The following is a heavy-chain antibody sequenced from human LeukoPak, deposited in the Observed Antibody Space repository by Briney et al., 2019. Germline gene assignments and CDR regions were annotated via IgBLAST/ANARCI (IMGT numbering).Heavy chain of an antibody. CDR1: GGSIGSTNYY. J-gene: IGHJ3*02. V-gene: IGHV4-39*01. CDR2: IYYSGST. CDR3: ARIPTNAVPSAHNGFDI. D-gene: IGHD5-24*01. Sequence: SETLSLTCTVSGGSIGSTNYYWGWIRQPPGKGLEWIANIYYSGSTYYNPSLKSRVTISVDTSKNQFSLKLSSVTAADTAIYYCARIPTNAVPSAHNGFDIWGQGTMLTVSS.